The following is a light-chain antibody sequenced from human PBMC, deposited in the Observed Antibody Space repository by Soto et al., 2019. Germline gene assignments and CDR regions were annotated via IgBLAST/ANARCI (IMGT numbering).Light chain of an antibody. Sequence: QSALTQTASVSGSPGQSITISCTGTSSDVGAYDYVSWYQQHPDKAPKLIISVVSNRPSGVSNRFSGSKSGNTASLTISGLQAEDEADYYCSLYTSSDTPYVFGTGTKLTVL. CDR1: SSDVGAYDY. CDR3: SLYTSSDTPYV. CDR2: VVS. J-gene: IGLJ1*01. V-gene: IGLV2-14*01.